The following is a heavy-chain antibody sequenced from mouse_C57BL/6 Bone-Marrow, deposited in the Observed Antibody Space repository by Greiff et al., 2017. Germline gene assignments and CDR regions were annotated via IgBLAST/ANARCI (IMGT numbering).Heavy chain of an antibody. J-gene: IGHJ4*01. Sequence: DVKLVESGGDLVKPGGSLKLSCAASGFTFSSYGMSWVRQTPDKRLEWVATISSGGSYTYYPDSVKGRFTISRDHAKNTLYLQMSSLKSEDTAMYYCARHLYGYDAMDYWGQGTSVTVSS. D-gene: IGHD1-1*01. CDR1: GFTFSSYG. CDR3: ARHLYGYDAMDY. V-gene: IGHV5-6*02. CDR2: ISSGGSYT.